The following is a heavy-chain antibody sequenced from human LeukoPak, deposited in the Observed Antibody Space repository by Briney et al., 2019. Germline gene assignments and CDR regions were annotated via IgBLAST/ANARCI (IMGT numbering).Heavy chain of an antibody. J-gene: IGHJ6*02. CDR2: IYYSGST. D-gene: IGHD2-2*01. Sequence: PPETLSLTCNVSGGSISSYYWSWIRRPPGKGLEWIGYIYYSGSTNYNPSLKSRVTISVDTSKNQFSLKLSSVTAADTAVYYCARGLVVLAAMEDYYYGMDVWGQGTTVTVSS. CDR1: GGSISSYY. CDR3: ARGLVVLAAMEDYYYGMDV. V-gene: IGHV4-59*01.